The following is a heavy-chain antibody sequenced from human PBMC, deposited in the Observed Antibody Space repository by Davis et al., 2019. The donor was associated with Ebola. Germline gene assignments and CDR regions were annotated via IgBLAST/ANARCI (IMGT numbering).Heavy chain of an antibody. CDR2: IYPGDSDT. D-gene: IGHD3-16*01. Sequence: GESLKISCQGSGYTFTTYWIGWVRRMPGRGLELMGIIYPGDSDTRYSASFQGQVTISVDKSISTAYLQWRSLKASDTAIYYCARRGRWNHDAFDMWGLGTTLIVSS. CDR3: ARRGRWNHDAFDM. J-gene: IGHJ3*02. V-gene: IGHV5-51*01. CDR1: GYTFTTYW.